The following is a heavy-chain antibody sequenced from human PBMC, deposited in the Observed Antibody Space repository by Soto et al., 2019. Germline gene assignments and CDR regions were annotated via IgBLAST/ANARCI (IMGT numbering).Heavy chain of an antibody. D-gene: IGHD1-26*01. V-gene: IGHV3-74*01. Sequence: GVSLRLSCAASGFTFSSYWMHWVRQAPGKGLVWVSRIHSDGSSTTYADSVKGRFTISRDNARNTVYLQMNSLRVEDTAVYYCARGDRGAFDLWGQGTVVTVSS. CDR2: IHSDGSST. J-gene: IGHJ3*01. CDR3: ARGDRGAFDL. CDR1: GFTFSSYW.